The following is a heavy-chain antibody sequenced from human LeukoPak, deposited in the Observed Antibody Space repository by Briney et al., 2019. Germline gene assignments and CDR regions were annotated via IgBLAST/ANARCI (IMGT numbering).Heavy chain of an antibody. CDR3: TKDLGL. CDR2: IKSETDGETT. V-gene: IGHV3-15*01. Sequence: GGSLRLSCAVSGFTFNTAWMSWVRQAPGKGLEYIGRIKSETDGETTYYAAPLKGTFTISRDDSKNTLYLQMNSLKIEDTALYCCTKDLGLWGQGTLVTVSS. J-gene: IGHJ1*01. CDR1: GFTFNTAW.